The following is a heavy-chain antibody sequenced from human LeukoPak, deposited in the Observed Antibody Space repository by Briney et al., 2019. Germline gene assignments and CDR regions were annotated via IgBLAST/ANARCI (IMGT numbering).Heavy chain of an antibody. Sequence: PGGSLSLSCAASGFTLSGFAMSWVRRTPGKGLEWVSDISGSGDNTFYPAPVRRRFIISRTNSKNTLCLEMNSLRAEDTAIYYCAKMVGQPLQKYYMDVWGQGSTVTVSS. CDR2: ISGSGDNT. CDR3: AKMVGQPLQKYYMDV. CDR1: GFTLSGFA. J-gene: IGHJ6*01. V-gene: IGHV3-23*01. D-gene: IGHD2/OR15-2a*01.